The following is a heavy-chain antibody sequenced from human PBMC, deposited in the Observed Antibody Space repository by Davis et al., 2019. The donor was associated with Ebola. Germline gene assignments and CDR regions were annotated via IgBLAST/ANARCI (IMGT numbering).Heavy chain of an antibody. D-gene: IGHD2-2*02. Sequence: ASVKVSCKASGYTFTSYGISWVRQAPGQGLEWMGWISAYNGNTNYVQKLQGRVTMTTDTATNTAYMEVRGLRSDDTAVYYCARDGSVAAIELDYWGQGTLVTVSS. CDR1: GYTFTSYG. V-gene: IGHV1-18*04. CDR2: ISAYNGNT. CDR3: ARDGSVAAIELDY. J-gene: IGHJ4*02.